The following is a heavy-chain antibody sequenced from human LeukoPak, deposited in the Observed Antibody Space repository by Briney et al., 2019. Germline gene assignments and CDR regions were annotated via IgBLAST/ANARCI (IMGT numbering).Heavy chain of an antibody. D-gene: IGHD3-9*01. V-gene: IGHV4-39*07. CDR2: IYYSGST. CDR1: GGSISSSSYY. J-gene: IGHJ6*02. CDR3: ARGAPAAHSLRYFDWFPPYYYYGMDV. Sequence: SETLSLTCTVSGGSISSSSYYWGWIRQPPGKGLEWIGSIYYSGSTYYNPSLKSRVTISVDTSKNQFSLKLSSVTAADTAVYYCARGAPAAHSLRYFDWFPPYYYYGMDVWGQGTTVTVSS.